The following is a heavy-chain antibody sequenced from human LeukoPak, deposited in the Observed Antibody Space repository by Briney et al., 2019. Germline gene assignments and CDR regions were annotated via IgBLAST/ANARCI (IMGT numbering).Heavy chain of an antibody. CDR3: ARDQKPAAREWWFDP. Sequence: SETLSLTCTVSGGSISSYYWSWIRQPAGKGLEWIGRIYTSGSTNYNPSLKSRVTMSVDTSKNQFSLKLSSVTAADTAVYYCARDQKPAAREWWFDPWGQGTLVTVSS. CDR1: GGSISSYY. D-gene: IGHD2-2*01. CDR2: IYTSGST. J-gene: IGHJ5*02. V-gene: IGHV4-4*07.